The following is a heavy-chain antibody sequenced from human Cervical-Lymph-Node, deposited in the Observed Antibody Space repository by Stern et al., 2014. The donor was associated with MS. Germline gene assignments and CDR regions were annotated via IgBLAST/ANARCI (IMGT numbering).Heavy chain of an antibody. J-gene: IGHJ5*02. CDR1: GYIFIDYW. Sequence: EVQLVQSGAEVKKPGESLKISCKVSGYIFIDYWIAWVRQMPGKGLEWMGVIYPGNSETRYSPSFQGHVAMSADKSINTAYLQWSSLKASDTAIYFCARVDLRFTHWFDPWGQGTLVTVSS. V-gene: IGHV5-51*01. CDR3: ARVDLRFTHWFDP. D-gene: IGHD3-16*01. CDR2: IYPGNSET.